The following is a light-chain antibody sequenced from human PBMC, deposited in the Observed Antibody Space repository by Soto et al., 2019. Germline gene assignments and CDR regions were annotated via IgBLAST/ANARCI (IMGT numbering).Light chain of an antibody. Sequence: QSVLGHPAAVSWSPGHSITIACTGTSSDVGGYNYVSWYQQHPGKAPKLMIYEVSNRPSGVSNRFSGSKSGNTASLTISGLQAEEDADYCCSSYTSSTDYVFGTGTKVTVL. V-gene: IGLV2-14*01. CDR3: SSYTSSTDYV. CDR2: EVS. J-gene: IGLJ1*01. CDR1: SSDVGGYNY.